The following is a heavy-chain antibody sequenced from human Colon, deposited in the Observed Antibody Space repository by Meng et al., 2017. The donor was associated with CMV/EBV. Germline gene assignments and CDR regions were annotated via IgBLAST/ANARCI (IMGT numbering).Heavy chain of an antibody. CDR2: INPYNGNT. CDR3: ARIIQSSGVVISPFNY. V-gene: IGHV1-18*01. J-gene: IGHJ4*01. CDR1: GYTFHDYA. Sequence: ASVKVSCKASGYTFHDYAISWVRQAPGQGLEWMGWINPYNGNTNYAQRLQGRVTMTADTSSSTAYMELRSLRSDDTAVYYCARIIQSSGVVISPFNYWGYGTMVTVSS. D-gene: IGHD3-3*01.